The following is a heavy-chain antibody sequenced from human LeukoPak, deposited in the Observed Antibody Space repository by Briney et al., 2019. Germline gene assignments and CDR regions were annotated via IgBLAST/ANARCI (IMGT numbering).Heavy chain of an antibody. CDR1: GYTFTSYD. V-gene: IGHV1-8*03. CDR2: MNPNSGNT. CDR3: ARRKGGDSSSGPYYYYMDV. J-gene: IGHJ6*03. Sequence: RASVKVSCKASGYTFTSYDINWVRQATGQGLEWMGWMNPNSGNTGYAQKFQGRVTITRNTSISTAYMELSSLRSEDTAVYYCARRKGGDSSSGPYYYYMDVWGKGTTVTVPS. D-gene: IGHD6-6*01.